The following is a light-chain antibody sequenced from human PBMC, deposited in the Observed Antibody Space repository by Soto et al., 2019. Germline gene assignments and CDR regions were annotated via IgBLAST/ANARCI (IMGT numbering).Light chain of an antibody. CDR1: QGISCY. CDR3: QQYYSYPLYT. V-gene: IGKV1-8*01. Sequence: AIRMTQSPSSFSASTGDRVTITCRASQGISCYLAWYQQKPGKAPKLLIYAASTLKSGVPSRFSGSGSGSDFTLTISCLQSEDFATYYCQQYYSYPLYTFGQGTKLEIK. J-gene: IGKJ2*01. CDR2: AAS.